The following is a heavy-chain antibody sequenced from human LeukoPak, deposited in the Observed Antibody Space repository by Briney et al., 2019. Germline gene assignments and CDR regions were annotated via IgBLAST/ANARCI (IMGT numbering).Heavy chain of an antibody. CDR2: ISWNSGSI. D-gene: IGHD6-13*01. V-gene: IGHV3-9*01. CDR3: AKDASYSSSWSTFDY. J-gene: IGHJ4*02. CDR1: GFTFDDYA. Sequence: PGGSLRLSCAASGFTFDDYALHWVRQAPGKGLEWVSGISWNSGSIGYADSVKGRFTISRDSAKNSLYLQMNSLRAEDTALYYCAKDASYSSSWSTFDYWGQGTLVTVSS.